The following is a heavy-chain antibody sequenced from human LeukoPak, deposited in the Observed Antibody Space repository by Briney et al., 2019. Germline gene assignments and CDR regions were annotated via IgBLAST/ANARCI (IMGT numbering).Heavy chain of an antibody. CDR1: GGSISSYY. CDR2: IYYSGST. J-gene: IGHJ6*02. D-gene: IGHD5-18*01. V-gene: IGHV4-59*01. Sequence: PSETLSLTCTVSGGSISSYYWSWIRQPPGKGLEWIGYIYYSGSTNYNPSLKSRVTISVDTSKNQFSLKLSSVTAADTAVYYCARGYSYGYYYYYGMDVWGQGTTVTVSS. CDR3: ARGYSYGYYYYYGMDV.